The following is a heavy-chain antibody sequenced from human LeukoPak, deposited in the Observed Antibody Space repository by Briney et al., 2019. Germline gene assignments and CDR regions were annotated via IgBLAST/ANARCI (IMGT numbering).Heavy chain of an antibody. CDR1: GGTFSSYA. V-gene: IGHV1-69*13. D-gene: IGHD5-24*01. CDR3: ARGECRDGYNCGYYYQYVEV. J-gene: IGHJ6*03. Sequence: GGSVKVSCKASGGTFSSYAISWVRQAPGQGLEWIGGIIRIFGTANYAQKVQGRVTITADESTNTPYMELSSLRSEDTAVYYCARGECRDGYNCGYYYQYVEVWGKGKTVTVTS. CDR2: IIRIFGTA.